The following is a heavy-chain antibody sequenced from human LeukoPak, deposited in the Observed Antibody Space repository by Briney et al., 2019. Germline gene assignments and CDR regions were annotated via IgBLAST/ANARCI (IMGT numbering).Heavy chain of an antibody. D-gene: IGHD6-19*01. CDR2: INPSGGST. CDR1: GYTFTSYY. CDR3: ARGPSTVAAGHYYYYMDV. J-gene: IGHJ6*03. Sequence: ASVKVSCKASGYTFTSYYMHWVRQAPGQGLEWMGIINPSGGSTSYAQKFQGRVTMTRDMSTSTVYMELSSRRSEDTAVYYCARGPSTVAAGHYYYYMDVWGKGTTVTVSS. V-gene: IGHV1-46*01.